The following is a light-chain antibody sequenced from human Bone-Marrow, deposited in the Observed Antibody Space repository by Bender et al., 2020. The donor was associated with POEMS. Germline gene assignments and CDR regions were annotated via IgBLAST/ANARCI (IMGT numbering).Light chain of an antibody. J-gene: IGLJ2*01. V-gene: IGLV3-1*01. Sequence: SYEVTQPPSVSVSPGQTASITCSGDDLGDKYVAWYQQKPGQSPVLVIYQDTKRPSGIPERFSGSNSGNTATLTISGTQAMEEADYYCQASDTYSVIFGGGTKLTVL. CDR2: QDT. CDR3: QASDTYSVI. CDR1: DLGDKY.